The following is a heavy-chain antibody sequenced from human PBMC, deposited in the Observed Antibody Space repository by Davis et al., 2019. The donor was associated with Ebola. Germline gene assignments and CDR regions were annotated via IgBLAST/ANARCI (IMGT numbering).Heavy chain of an antibody. V-gene: IGHV3-15*01. CDR1: GFTLNNAW. Sequence: GESLKISCVASGFTLNNAWMSWVRQAPGKGLEWVGRTKSKTDGGTTDYAAPVKGRFAMSRDDSKNTLYLQMNSLKIEDTAVYYCTTLSTVTTMYFDLWGRGTLVTVSS. D-gene: IGHD4-17*01. J-gene: IGHJ2*01. CDR2: TKSKTDGGTT. CDR3: TTLSTVTTMYFDL.